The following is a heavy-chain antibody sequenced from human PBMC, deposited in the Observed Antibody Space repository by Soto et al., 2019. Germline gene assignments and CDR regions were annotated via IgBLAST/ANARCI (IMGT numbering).Heavy chain of an antibody. CDR2: INPSGGST. CDR3: ARARDGYNYWFDP. D-gene: IGHD5-12*01. J-gene: IGHJ5*02. V-gene: IGHV1-46*01. Sequence: QVQLVQSGAEVKKPGASVKVSCKASGYTFTSYYMHWVRQAPGQGLEWMGIINPSGGSTSYAQKFQGRVTMPRDTSTSTVYMELSSLRSEDTAVYYCARARDGYNYWFDPWAREPWSPSPQ. CDR1: GYTFTSYY.